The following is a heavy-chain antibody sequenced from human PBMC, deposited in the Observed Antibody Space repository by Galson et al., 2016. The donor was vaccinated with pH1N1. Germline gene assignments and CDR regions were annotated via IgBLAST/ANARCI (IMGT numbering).Heavy chain of an antibody. J-gene: IGHJ4*02. CDR1: GFTFSKYA. Sequence: SLRLSCAASGFTFSKYAMTWVRQAPGKGLEWVSGISGSGSNASYADSVKGRFTIFRDNSKDALSLQMNSLRAEDTAVYYCAKGYYRDSSGYSIFDSWGQGTLVAVSS. CDR3: AKGYYRDSSGYSIFDS. V-gene: IGHV3-23*01. D-gene: IGHD3-22*01. CDR2: ISGSGSNA.